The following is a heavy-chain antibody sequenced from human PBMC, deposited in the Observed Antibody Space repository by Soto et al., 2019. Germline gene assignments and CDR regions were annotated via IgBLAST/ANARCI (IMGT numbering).Heavy chain of an antibody. Sequence: EVKMVESGGGLVQPGGSLSLSCEVSGFTLNTYSMNWVRQAPGKGLEWVSFITSSGSTTYYADSVKGRFTVSRDNVKKSLCLQMNSLRDEDTAVYYCARVAIASGGVIAVTYALGVWGQGTTVTVSS. D-gene: IGHD3-16*02. CDR2: ITSSGSTT. CDR3: ARVAIASGGVIAVTYALGV. J-gene: IGHJ6*02. CDR1: GFTLNTYS. V-gene: IGHV3-48*02.